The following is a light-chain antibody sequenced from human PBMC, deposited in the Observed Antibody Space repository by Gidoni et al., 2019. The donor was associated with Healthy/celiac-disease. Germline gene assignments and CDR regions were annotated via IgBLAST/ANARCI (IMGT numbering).Light chain of an antibody. Sequence: DMQMTQSPSSLSASVGDRVTITCRASQSISSYLNWYQQKPGKAPKLLIYAASSLQSWVPSRFSGRGSGTDFTLTISSLQPEDFATYYCQQSYSTPPWTFGQGTKVEIK. CDR1: QSISSY. V-gene: IGKV1-39*01. J-gene: IGKJ1*01. CDR2: AAS. CDR3: QQSYSTPPWT.